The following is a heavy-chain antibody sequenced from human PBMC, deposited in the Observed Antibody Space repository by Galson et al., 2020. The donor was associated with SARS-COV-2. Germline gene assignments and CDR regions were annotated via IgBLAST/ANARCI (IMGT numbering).Heavy chain of an antibody. CDR1: GFTFSSSW. V-gene: IGHV3-7*01. Sequence: QLGESLKISCAASGFTFSSSWMSWVRQAPGKGLEWVANIKQDGSEKYYVDSVKGRFTISRDNAKNSLYLQMNSLRAEDTAVYYCARAIYSGYEYYFDYWGQGTLVTVSS. J-gene: IGHJ4*02. CDR2: IKQDGSEK. CDR3: ARAIYSGYEYYFDY. D-gene: IGHD5-12*01.